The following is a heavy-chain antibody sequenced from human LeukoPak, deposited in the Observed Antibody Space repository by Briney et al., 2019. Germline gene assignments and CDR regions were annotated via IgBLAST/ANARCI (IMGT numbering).Heavy chain of an antibody. Sequence: SETLSLTCTVSGGSISSSSYYWGWIRQPPGKGLEWIGSIYYSGSTYYNPSLKSRVTISVDTSKNQFSLKLSSVTAADTAVYYCARGNIIDYWGQGTLVTVSS. CDR2: IYYSGST. J-gene: IGHJ4*02. CDR3: ARGNIIDY. CDR1: GGSISSSSYY. D-gene: IGHD1-14*01. V-gene: IGHV4-39*07.